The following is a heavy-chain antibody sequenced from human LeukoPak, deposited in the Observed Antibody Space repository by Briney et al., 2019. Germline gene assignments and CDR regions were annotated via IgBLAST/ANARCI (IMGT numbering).Heavy chain of an antibody. CDR2: INRDGSNT. V-gene: IGHV3-74*01. CDR1: GFTFSNYW. Sequence: GGSLRLSCAASGFTFSNYWMHWVRQAPGKGLVWVSRINRDGSNTNYADSVKGRFTISRDNAKNTLYMQMNSLSAEDTAVYFCARASDGDYYFDYWGQGSLLTVSS. D-gene: IGHD4-17*01. J-gene: IGHJ4*02. CDR3: ARASDGDYYFDY.